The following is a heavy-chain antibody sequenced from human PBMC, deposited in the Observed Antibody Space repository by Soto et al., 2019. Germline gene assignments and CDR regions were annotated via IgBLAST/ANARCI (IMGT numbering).Heavy chain of an antibody. Sequence: SETLSLTCTVSGGSISSYYWSWIRQPRGKGLEWIGYIYYSGSTNYNPSLKSRVTISVDTSKNQFSLKLSSVTAADTAVYYCARGTAPDFWSGYPPDAFDIWGQGTMVTV. CDR1: GGSISSYY. V-gene: IGHV4-59*01. CDR2: IYYSGST. J-gene: IGHJ3*02. CDR3: ARGTAPDFWSGYPPDAFDI. D-gene: IGHD3-3*01.